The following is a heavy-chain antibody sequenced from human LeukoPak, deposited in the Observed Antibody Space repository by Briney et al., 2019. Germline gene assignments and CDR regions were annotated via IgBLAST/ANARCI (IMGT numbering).Heavy chain of an antibody. J-gene: IGHJ4*02. CDR1: GYTFTGYY. D-gene: IGHD3-9*01. V-gene: IGHV1-2*06. Sequence: ASVKVSCKASGYTFTGYYMHWVRQAPGQGLEWMGRINPNSGGTNYAQKFQGRVTMTRDTSISTAYMELSGLRSDDTAVYYCAITQYDILTGYYQPLFDYWGQGTLVTVSS. CDR3: AITQYDILTGYYQPLFDY. CDR2: INPNSGGT.